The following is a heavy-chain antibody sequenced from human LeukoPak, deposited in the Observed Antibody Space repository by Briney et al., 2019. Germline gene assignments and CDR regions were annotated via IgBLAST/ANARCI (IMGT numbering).Heavy chain of an antibody. J-gene: IGHJ4*02. V-gene: IGHV3-7*01. CDR3: ARAGSFWHYVY. CDR2: IKQDGSEK. CDR1: GFTFSSYA. Sequence: PGGSLRLSCAASGFTFSSYAMSWVRQAPGKGLEWVANIKQDGSEKYYVDSVKGRFTISRDNAKNSLSLQMNGLRVEDTAVYYCARAGSFWHYVYWGQGTLVTVSS. D-gene: IGHD1-7*01.